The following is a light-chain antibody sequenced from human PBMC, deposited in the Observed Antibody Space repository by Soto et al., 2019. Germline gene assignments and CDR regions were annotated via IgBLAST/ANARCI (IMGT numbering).Light chain of an antibody. Sequence: EIVLTQSPGTLSLSPWDRATLSCRASQTVSNNYLAWCQQKPGQAPRVIMYGASRRATGIPDRFSGGGSGTDFTLTISRLEPEDFAVYFCQQYAGPPTTFGQGTRLEMK. CDR2: GAS. CDR1: QTVSNNY. V-gene: IGKV3-20*01. CDR3: QQYAGPPTT. J-gene: IGKJ5*01.